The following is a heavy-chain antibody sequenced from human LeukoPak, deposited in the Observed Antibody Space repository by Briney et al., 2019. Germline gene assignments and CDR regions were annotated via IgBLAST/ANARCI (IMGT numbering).Heavy chain of an antibody. Sequence: GGSLRLSCAASGFTFSSYSMNWVRQAPGKGLEWVSSISSSSSYIYYADSVKGRFTISRDNAKNSLYLQMNSLRAEDTAVYYCASYGGNSRWYFDLWGRGTLVTVSS. CDR1: GFTFSSYS. J-gene: IGHJ2*01. V-gene: IGHV3-21*01. D-gene: IGHD4-23*01. CDR3: ASYGGNSRWYFDL. CDR2: ISSSSSYI.